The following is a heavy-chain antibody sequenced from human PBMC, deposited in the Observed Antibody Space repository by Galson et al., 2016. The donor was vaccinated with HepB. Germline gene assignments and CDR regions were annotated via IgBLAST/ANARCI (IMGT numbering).Heavy chain of an antibody. V-gene: IGHV3-7*01. CDR3: ATTVVSYYFDY. J-gene: IGHJ4*02. CDR1: GFSFSKFW. Sequence: SLRLSCAASGFSFSKFWMSWVRQAPGKGLEWVAKIKPDGSDKYYVDSVKGRFTISRDNAKNSLYLQMNSLRDEDTAVYYCATTVVSYYFDYWGQGTLVTVAS. D-gene: IGHD4-23*01. CDR2: IKPDGSDK.